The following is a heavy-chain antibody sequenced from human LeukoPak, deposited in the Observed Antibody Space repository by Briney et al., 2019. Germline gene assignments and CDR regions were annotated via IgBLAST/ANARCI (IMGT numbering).Heavy chain of an antibody. V-gene: IGHV3-30*18. Sequence: GGSLRLSCAASGFTFSSYGMHWVRQAPGKGLEWVAVISYDGSNKYYADSVKGRFTISRDNSKNTLYLQMNSLRAEDTAVYYCAKGHNDCSSTSCYGQDAFDIWGQGTMVTVSS. D-gene: IGHD2-2*01. CDR2: ISYDGSNK. CDR3: AKGHNDCSSTSCYGQDAFDI. CDR1: GFTFSSYG. J-gene: IGHJ3*02.